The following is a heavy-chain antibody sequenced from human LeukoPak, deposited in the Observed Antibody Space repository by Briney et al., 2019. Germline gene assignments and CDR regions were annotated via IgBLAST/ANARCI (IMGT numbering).Heavy chain of an antibody. D-gene: IGHD2-2*01. CDR1: GFTFSSSA. V-gene: IGHV3-23*01. Sequence: PGGSLRLSCSASGFTFSSSAMSWVRQAPGKGLEWVSAMSRSGATTYYADSVKGRFTISRDNSKNTLYLQMNSLRAEDTAVYSCAKGGGSSCYSPLDYWGQGTLVTVSS. CDR3: AKGGGSSCYSPLDY. CDR2: MSRSGATT. J-gene: IGHJ4*02.